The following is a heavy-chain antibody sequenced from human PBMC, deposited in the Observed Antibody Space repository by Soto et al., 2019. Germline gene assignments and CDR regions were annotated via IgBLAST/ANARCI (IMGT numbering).Heavy chain of an antibody. CDR3: ASLWSGYSVYYGMDV. D-gene: IGHD3-3*01. CDR2: ISYDGSNK. J-gene: IGHJ6*02. V-gene: IGHV3-30*04. CDR1: GFTFSSYA. Sequence: PGGSLRLSCAASGFTFSSYAMHWVRQAPGKGLEWVAVISYDGSNKYYADSVKGRFTISRDNSKNTLYPQMNSLRAEDAAVYYCASLWSGYSVYYGMDVWGQGTTVTVSS.